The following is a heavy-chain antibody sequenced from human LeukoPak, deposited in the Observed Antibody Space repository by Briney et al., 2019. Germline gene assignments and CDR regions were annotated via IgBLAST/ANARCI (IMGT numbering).Heavy chain of an antibody. V-gene: IGHV3-48*03. Sequence: GGSLRLSCAASGFTFSSYDMNWVRQAPGKGLEWVSYISPSSTRIDYAASVRGRFTISRDNAKNSLYLQMHSLRAEDTAVYYCARVGSSGWYDYWGQGTLVTDSS. CDR3: ARVGSSGWYDY. J-gene: IGHJ4*02. D-gene: IGHD6-19*01. CDR2: ISPSSTRI. CDR1: GFTFSSYD.